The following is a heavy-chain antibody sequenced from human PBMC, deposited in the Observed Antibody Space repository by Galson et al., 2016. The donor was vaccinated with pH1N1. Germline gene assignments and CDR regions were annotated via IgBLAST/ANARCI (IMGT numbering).Heavy chain of an antibody. Sequence: PALVKPPQTLRLTCTLSGFSLSTSAVGVGWIRQPPGKALEWLALIFWNDDRYYRPSLKNRLTITKGTSENLVVLTMTNMDPVDTATYYCAHREYGDFVGSFDHWGQGALVTVSS. J-gene: IGHJ4*02. D-gene: IGHD4-17*01. CDR3: AHREYGDFVGSFDH. CDR1: GFSLSTSAVG. CDR2: IFWNDDR. V-gene: IGHV2-5*01.